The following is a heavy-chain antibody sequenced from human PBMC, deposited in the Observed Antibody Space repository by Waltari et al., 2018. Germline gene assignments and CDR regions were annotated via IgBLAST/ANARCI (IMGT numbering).Heavy chain of an antibody. Sequence: QVQLVQSGAEVKKPGASVTVSCKASGYTFTGSAMHWVRQAPGQRLEWMGWINAGNGNTKYSQEFQGRVTITRDTSASTAYMELSSLRSEDMAVYYCARGGGVCSSTSCFAFDIWGQGTMVTVSS. D-gene: IGHD2-2*01. CDR2: INAGNGNT. CDR3: ARGGGVCSSTSCFAFDI. J-gene: IGHJ3*02. CDR1: GYTFTGSA. V-gene: IGHV1-3*03.